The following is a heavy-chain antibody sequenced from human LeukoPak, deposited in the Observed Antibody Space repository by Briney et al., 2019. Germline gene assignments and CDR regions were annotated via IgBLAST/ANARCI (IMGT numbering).Heavy chain of an antibody. Sequence: GESLKISCKGSGYRFTSYWIGWVRQMPGKGLEWMGIIYPGDSDTRYSPSFQGQVTISADKSISTAYLQWSSLKASDTAMYYCATSHCSSTSCYDIFDYWGQGTLVTVSS. CDR3: ATSHCSSTSCYDIFDY. CDR2: IYPGDSDT. D-gene: IGHD2-2*01. V-gene: IGHV5-51*01. CDR1: GYRFTSYW. J-gene: IGHJ4*02.